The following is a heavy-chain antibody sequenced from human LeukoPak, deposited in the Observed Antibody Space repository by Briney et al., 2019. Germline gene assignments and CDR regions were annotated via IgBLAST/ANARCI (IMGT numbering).Heavy chain of an antibody. CDR3: ARVRYSSSWVIDY. CDR1: GGSISSGDYY. CDR2: IHYSGST. J-gene: IGHJ4*02. D-gene: IGHD6-13*01. Sequence: SETLSLTCTVSGGSISSGDYYWSWIRQPPGKGLEWIGYIHYSGSTNYNPSLKSRISISVDTSRNQFSLKLSSVTAADTAVYYCARVRYSSSWVIDYWGQGTLVTVSS. V-gene: IGHV4-61*08.